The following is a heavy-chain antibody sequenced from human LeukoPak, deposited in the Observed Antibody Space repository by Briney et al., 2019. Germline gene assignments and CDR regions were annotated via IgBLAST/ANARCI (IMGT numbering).Heavy chain of an antibody. J-gene: IGHJ4*02. D-gene: IGHD4-17*01. Sequence: GGSLRLSCAASGFTFSDYYMSWIRQAPGKGLEWVSYISSSSSYTNYADSVKGRFTISRDNAKNSLYLQMNSLRAEDTAVYYCASLMTTVTKFDYWGQGTLVTVSS. CDR3: ASLMTTVTKFDY. V-gene: IGHV3-11*06. CDR2: ISSSSSYT. CDR1: GFTFSDYY.